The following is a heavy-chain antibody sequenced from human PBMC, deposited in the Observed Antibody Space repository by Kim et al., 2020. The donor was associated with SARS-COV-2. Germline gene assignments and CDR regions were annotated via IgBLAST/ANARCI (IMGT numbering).Heavy chain of an antibody. V-gene: IGHV3-30*18. CDR1: GFTFSSYG. Sequence: GGSLRLSCAASGFTFSSYGMHWVRQAPGKGLEWVAVISYDGSNKYYADSVKGRFTISRDNSKNTLYLQMNSLRAEDTAVYYCAKDLRFGEQRSSTLDYWGQGTLVTVSS. CDR2: ISYDGSNK. D-gene: IGHD3-10*01. CDR3: AKDLRFGEQRSSTLDY. J-gene: IGHJ4*02.